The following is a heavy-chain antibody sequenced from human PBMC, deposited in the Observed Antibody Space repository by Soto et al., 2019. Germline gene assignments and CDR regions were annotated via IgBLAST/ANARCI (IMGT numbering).Heavy chain of an antibody. Sequence: EVQLLESGGGLVQPGGSLRLSCAAYGFTFSSYAMSWVRQAPGKGLEWVSAVSGGGGRTYYADYVKGRFTISRDNSKNTLYLQMNGLRAGDTAVYYCAKSPGEKAYCGVDCYRFFGCFNHWGQGTLVTDSS. CDR2: VSGGGGRT. CDR1: GFTFSSYA. J-gene: IGHJ5*02. CDR3: AKSPGEKAYCGVDCYRFFGCFNH. V-gene: IGHV3-23*01. D-gene: IGHD2-21*02.